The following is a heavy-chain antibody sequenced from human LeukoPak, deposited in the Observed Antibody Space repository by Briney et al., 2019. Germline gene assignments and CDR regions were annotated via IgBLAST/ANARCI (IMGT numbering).Heavy chain of an antibody. CDR2: LSTSGGST. V-gene: IGHV3-23*01. J-gene: IGHJ6*03. CDR3: ATTLLRASTYMDV. Sequence: GGSLRLFCAASGFTFSSYAMGWVRQAPGKGLEWVSGLSTSGGSTYYADSVKGRFTISRDNSKNTLYLQMNSLRAEDTAVYYCATTLLRASTYMDVWGKGTTVTVSS. CDR1: GFTFSSYA. D-gene: IGHD1-1*01.